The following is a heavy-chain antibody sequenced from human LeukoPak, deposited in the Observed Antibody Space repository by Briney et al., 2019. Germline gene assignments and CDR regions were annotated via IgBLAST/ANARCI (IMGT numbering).Heavy chain of an antibody. D-gene: IGHD3-3*01. V-gene: IGHV4-61*02. Sequence: SETLSLTCTVSGGSISSGSYYWSWNRQPAGKGLEWIGRIYTSGSTNYNPSLKSRVTISVDTSKNQFSLKLSSVTAADTAVYYCAGSDDFWSGYFDYWGQGTLVTVSS. CDR2: IYTSGST. CDR3: AGSDDFWSGYFDY. CDR1: GGSISSGSYY. J-gene: IGHJ4*02.